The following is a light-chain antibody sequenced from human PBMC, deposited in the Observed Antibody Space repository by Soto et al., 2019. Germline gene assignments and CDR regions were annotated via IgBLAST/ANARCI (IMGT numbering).Light chain of an antibody. V-gene: IGKV3-15*01. CDR1: QSVGSN. Sequence: EIVMTQSPATLSVSPGERATLSCRASQSVGSNLAWYQQKPGQAPSLLIYGASTRATGIPARFSGSGSGTEFALTISSLTSEDFAIYFYQQYNNWPPDRTFGQGTKVEIK. CDR3: QQYNNWPPDRT. CDR2: GAS. J-gene: IGKJ1*01.